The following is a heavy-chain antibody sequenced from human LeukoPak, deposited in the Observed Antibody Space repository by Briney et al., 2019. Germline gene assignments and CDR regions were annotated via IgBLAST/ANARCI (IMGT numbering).Heavy chain of an antibody. D-gene: IGHD4-17*01. CDR3: VRNDGDNAFDI. J-gene: IGHJ3*02. Sequence: GGSLRLSCAASRFTFSTYSMNWVRQAPGRGLEWVSYISSSSTNIYYKDSVKGRFTISRDDAKNSLYLHMTSLRAEDTAVYYCVRNDGDNAFDIWGQGTMVIVSS. CDR1: RFTFSTYS. CDR2: ISSSSTNI. V-gene: IGHV3-48*01.